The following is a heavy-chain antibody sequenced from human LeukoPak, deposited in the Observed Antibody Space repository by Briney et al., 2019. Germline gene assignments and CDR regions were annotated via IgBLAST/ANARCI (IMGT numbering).Heavy chain of an antibody. D-gene: IGHD2-2*01. CDR3: ARETLSTHAFDI. CDR1: GGSSSSDVYY. J-gene: IGHJ3*02. Sequence: IPSQTLSLTCTVSGGSSSSDVYYWTRIRQRPGKGLEWIGYISNSGSTHYSPSLRSRVTISVDTSKNHFSLKLSSVTAADTAVYYCARETLSTHAFDIWGQGTMVTVSS. V-gene: IGHV4-31*03. CDR2: ISNSGST.